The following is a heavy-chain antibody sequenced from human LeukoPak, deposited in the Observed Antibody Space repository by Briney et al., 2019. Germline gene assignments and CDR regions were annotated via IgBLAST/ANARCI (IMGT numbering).Heavy chain of an antibody. CDR3: ARDGSDFPPGPTLGYYYYMDV. Sequence: GGSLRLSCAASGFTFSSYAMHWVRQAPGKGLEWVAVISYDGSNKYYADSVKGRFTISRDNSKNTLYLQMNSLRAEDTAVYYCARDGSDFPPGPTLGYYYYMDVWGKGTTVTVSS. CDR2: ISYDGSNK. V-gene: IGHV3-30*04. CDR1: GFTFSSYA. J-gene: IGHJ6*03. D-gene: IGHD3-3*01.